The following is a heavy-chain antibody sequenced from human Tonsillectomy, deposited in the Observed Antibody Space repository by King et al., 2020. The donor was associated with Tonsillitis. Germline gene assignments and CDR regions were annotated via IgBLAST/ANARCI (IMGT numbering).Heavy chain of an antibody. CDR3: ARAQPYPFEYSFTWYEDY. CDR1: GGTFSSYA. V-gene: IGHV1-69*06. Sequence: VQLVQSGAEVKKPGSSVKVSCKASGGTFSSYAISWVRQAPGQGLEWMGGVIPISATTKYAQKFQGRISISADKSTSTVYMEVSSLRSEDTAMYYCARAQPYPFEYSFTWYEDYWGQGTLVTVSS. D-gene: IGHD6-13*01. J-gene: IGHJ4*02. CDR2: VIPISATT.